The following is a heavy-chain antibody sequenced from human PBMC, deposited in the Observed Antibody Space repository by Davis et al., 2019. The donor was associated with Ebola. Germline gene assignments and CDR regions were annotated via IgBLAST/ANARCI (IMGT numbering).Heavy chain of an antibody. J-gene: IGHJ3*01. Sequence: PGGSLRLSCAASRIAFGRYAMNWVRLAPGKGLEWVSFISSGGDSTIYADSVKGRFSISRDNAKNSLYLQMDSLTVADTAVYYCVREATLTMRLVMGSTIGFDLWGQGTTVTVSS. CDR1: RIAFGRYA. CDR3: VREATLTMRLVMGSTIGFDL. CDR2: ISSGGDST. D-gene: IGHD2-2*01. V-gene: IGHV3-21*05.